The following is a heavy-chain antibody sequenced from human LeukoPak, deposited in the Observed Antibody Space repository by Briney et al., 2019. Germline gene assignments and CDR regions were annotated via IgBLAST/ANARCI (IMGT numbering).Heavy chain of an antibody. Sequence: GGSLRLSCAASGFTVSSNYMSWVRQTPGKGLEWVSVIYSGGNTYYADFVKGRFTISRDNSKNTLFLQMNSLRAEDTAVYYCARVSRYCSSGSCYTAHYYFDFWGQGTLVTVSS. V-gene: IGHV3-66*01. J-gene: IGHJ4*02. D-gene: IGHD2-15*01. CDR3: ARVSRYCSSGSCYTAHYYFDF. CDR2: IYSGGNT. CDR1: GFTVSSNY.